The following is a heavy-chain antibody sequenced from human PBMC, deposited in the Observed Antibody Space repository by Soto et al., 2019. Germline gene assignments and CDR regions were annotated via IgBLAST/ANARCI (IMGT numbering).Heavy chain of an antibody. CDR3: ATPIGKEHCRGGSCYAGGDY. Sequence: VQLLESGGGLVQPGGSLRLACAASGFTFNIYGMTWVRQAPGKGLDWVSSISANGGSTYYADSVKGRFTISRDNSKNTLYLQMNSLRADDTAVYYCATPIGKEHCRGGSCYAGGDYWGQGTLVSVSS. CDR1: GFTFNIYG. J-gene: IGHJ4*02. D-gene: IGHD2-15*01. CDR2: ISANGGST. V-gene: IGHV3-23*01.